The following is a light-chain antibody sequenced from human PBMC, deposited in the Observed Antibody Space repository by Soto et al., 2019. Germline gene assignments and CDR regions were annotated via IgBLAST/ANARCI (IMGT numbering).Light chain of an antibody. V-gene: IGKV3-11*01. Sequence: EIVLTQSPATLSLSPGERATLSCRASQSVSSYLAWYQQKPGQAPRLLIYDASNRATGIAARFSGSGSGTDFTLTISSLEHEDFAVYYCQQRSNWPFGPGTKVDIK. CDR2: DAS. CDR3: QQRSNWP. J-gene: IGKJ3*01. CDR1: QSVSSY.